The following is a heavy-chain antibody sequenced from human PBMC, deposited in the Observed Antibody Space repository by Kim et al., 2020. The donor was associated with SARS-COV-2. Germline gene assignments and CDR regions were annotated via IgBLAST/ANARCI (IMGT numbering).Heavy chain of an antibody. V-gene: IGHV3-33*06. CDR3: AKDQGYSSGWYVWYFDH. D-gene: IGHD6-19*01. Sequence: GGSLRLSCAASGFTFSSYGMHWVRQAPGKGLEWVAVIWYDGSNKYYADSVKGRFTISRDNSKNTLYLQMNSLRAEDTAVYYCAKDQGYSSGWYVWYFDHWGRGTLVTVSS. CDR2: IWYDGSNK. CDR1: GFTFSSYG. J-gene: IGHJ2*01.